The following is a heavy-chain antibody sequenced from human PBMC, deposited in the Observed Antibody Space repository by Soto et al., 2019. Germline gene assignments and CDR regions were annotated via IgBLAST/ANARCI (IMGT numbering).Heavy chain of an antibody. Sequence: QVQLVQSGAEVKKPGSSVKVYCKASGGTFSSYTISWVRQAPGQGLEWMGRIIPILGIANYAQKFQGRFTITEDTSTIIAYMELSRLRSEDTAVYYCARAKYCSGGSCSLGYVLFDPCGHRPLVTV. D-gene: IGHD2-15*01. CDR1: GGTFSSYT. V-gene: IGHV1-69*02. CDR3: ARAKYCSGGSCSLGYVLFDP. CDR2: IIPILGIA. J-gene: IGHJ5*02.